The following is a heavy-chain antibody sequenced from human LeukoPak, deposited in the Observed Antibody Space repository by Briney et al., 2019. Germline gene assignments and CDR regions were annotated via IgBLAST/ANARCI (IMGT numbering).Heavy chain of an antibody. Sequence: GGSLRLSCAASGFTFSNSAMSWVRQAPGKGLEWVSTLSGSGITTYYADSVKGPFTISRDNSKNTLYLQMNSLRAEDTAVYYCAKGIYSSGWSYFDYWGHGTLVTVSS. J-gene: IGHJ4*01. CDR3: AKGIYSSGWSYFDY. CDR1: GFTFSNSA. V-gene: IGHV3-23*01. D-gene: IGHD6-19*01. CDR2: LSGSGITT.